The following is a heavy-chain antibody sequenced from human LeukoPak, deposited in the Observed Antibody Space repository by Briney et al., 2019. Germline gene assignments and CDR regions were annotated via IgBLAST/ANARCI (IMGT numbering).Heavy chain of an antibody. CDR3: ARDRKYCSSTSCSYYFDY. J-gene: IGHJ4*02. D-gene: IGHD2-2*01. Sequence: GASVKVSCKASGYTFISYYMHWVRQAPGQGLEWMGIINPSGGSTSYAQKFQGRVTMTRDTSTSTVYMELSSLRSEDTAVYYCARDRKYCSSTSCSYYFDYWGQGTLVTVSS. CDR1: GYTFISYY. CDR2: INPSGGST. V-gene: IGHV1-46*01.